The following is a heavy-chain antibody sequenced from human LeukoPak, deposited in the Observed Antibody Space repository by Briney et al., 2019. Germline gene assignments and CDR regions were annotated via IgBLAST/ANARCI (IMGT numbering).Heavy chain of an antibody. CDR2: IYHSGST. CDR3: ARALNFDY. J-gene: IGHJ4*02. CDR1: GGSISSGDYY. D-gene: IGHD3-9*01. Sequence: PSETLSPTCTVSGGSISSGDYYWSWIRQPPGKGLEWIGYIYHSGSTYYNPSLKSRVTISVDRSKNQFSLKLSSVTAADTAVYYCARALNFDYWGQGTLVTVSS. V-gene: IGHV4-30-4*01.